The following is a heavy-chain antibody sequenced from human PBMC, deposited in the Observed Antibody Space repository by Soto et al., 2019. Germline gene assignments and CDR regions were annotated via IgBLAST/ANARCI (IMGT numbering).Heavy chain of an antibody. Sequence: QVQLQQWGAGLLKPSETLSLTCAVYGGSFSGYSWTWIRQPPGTGLEWIGEINHSGSTNYNPSLKRRLTISVCTPHMPFSLQINSVTAAHTAMYNFARDKITGPLDYWGPGPLVTGSS. V-gene: IGHV4-34*01. CDR1: GGSFSGYS. CDR2: INHSGST. D-gene: IGHD2-8*02. J-gene: IGHJ4*02. CDR3: ARDKITGPLDY.